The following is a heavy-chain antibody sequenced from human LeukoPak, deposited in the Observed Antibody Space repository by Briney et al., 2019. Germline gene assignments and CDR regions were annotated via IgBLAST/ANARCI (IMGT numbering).Heavy chain of an antibody. D-gene: IGHD5-18*01. CDR2: ISYVGNNK. J-gene: IGHJ4*02. CDR3: ARGGSSGPIDY. V-gene: IGHV3-30*04. Sequence: GGSLRLSCAASGFTFSSYAMHWVRQAPGKGLEWVAVISYVGNNKYYADSVKGRFTISRDDSKNTLFLQMDSLRTEDTAVYYCARGGSSGPIDYWGQGTLVTVSS. CDR1: GFTFSSYA.